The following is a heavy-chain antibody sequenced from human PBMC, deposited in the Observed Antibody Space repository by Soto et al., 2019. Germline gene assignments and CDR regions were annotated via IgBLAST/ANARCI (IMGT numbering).Heavy chain of an antibody. Sequence: SVKVSCKASGGTFSSYAISWVRQAPGQGLEWMGGIIPIFGTANYAQKFQGRVTITADESTSTAYMELSSLRSEDTAVYYCARDPLGYYYSSGSYNWYDPWGQGTLVTVSS. D-gene: IGHD3-22*01. CDR1: GGTFSSYA. CDR3: ARDPLGYYYSSGSYNWYDP. V-gene: IGHV1-69*13. CDR2: IIPIFGTA. J-gene: IGHJ5*02.